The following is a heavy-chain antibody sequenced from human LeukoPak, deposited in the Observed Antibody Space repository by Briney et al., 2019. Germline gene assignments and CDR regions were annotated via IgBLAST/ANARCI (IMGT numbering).Heavy chain of an antibody. D-gene: IGHD6-19*01. J-gene: IGHJ6*02. V-gene: IGHV3-66*01. CDR2: IYSGRST. CDR3: ARDSSGNPRAAYYYYYGMDV. CDR1: GFTVSSNY. Sequence: GGSLMLSCAASGFTVSSNYMSRVRQAPGKGLEWVSVIYSGRSTYYADSVKGRFTISRDNSKNTLYLQMNSLRAEDTAVYYCARDSSGNPRAAYYYYYGMDVWGQGTTVTVSS.